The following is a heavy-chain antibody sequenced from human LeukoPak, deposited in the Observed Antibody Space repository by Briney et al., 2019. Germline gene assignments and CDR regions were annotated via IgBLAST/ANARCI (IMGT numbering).Heavy chain of an antibody. CDR1: GFSVSGYY. J-gene: IGHJ4*02. V-gene: IGHV3-66*02. CDR2: IYSGGDT. D-gene: IGHD3-3*01. CDR3: ARGFFNFED. Sequence: GGSLRLSCAASGFSVSGYYMSWVCQAPGRGLEWVSVIYSGGDTSYVDSVKGRFTVSRDNAKNTVDLHMNGLRPEDTAFYYCARGFFNFEDWGRGTLVNVSS.